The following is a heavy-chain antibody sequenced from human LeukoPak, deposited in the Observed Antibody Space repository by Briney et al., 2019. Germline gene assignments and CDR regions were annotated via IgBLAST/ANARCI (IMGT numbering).Heavy chain of an antibody. CDR1: GYTFTSYY. V-gene: IGHV1-46*01. D-gene: IGHD5-24*01. J-gene: IGHJ4*02. CDR3: ARSRDGYNWLFEY. CDR2: INPSGDNT. Sequence: GASVKVSCKASGYTFTSYYMHWVRQAPGQGLEWMGTINPSGDNTGYAQKFQGRVTMTRDTSTSTVYMELNSLRSEDTALYYCARSRDGYNWLFEYWGQGTLVTVSS.